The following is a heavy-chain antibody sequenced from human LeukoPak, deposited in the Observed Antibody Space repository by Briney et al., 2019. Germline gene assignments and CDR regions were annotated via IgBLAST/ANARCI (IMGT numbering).Heavy chain of an antibody. Sequence: NPSETLPLTCTVSGASVSSSSYYWEWICQPPGKGLEWVGSVFYSGSTNYNPSLKSRLTMSVDTSKNQFSLRLSSVTATDTVVYYCATRRSGSHPYYWGQGTLVTVSS. J-gene: IGHJ4*02. D-gene: IGHD1-26*01. CDR2: VFYSGST. CDR3: ATRRSGSHPYY. CDR1: GASVSSSSYY. V-gene: IGHV4-39*01.